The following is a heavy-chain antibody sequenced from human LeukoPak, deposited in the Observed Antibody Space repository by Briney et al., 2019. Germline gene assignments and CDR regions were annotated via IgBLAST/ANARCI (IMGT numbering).Heavy chain of an antibody. CDR2: ISHDGGSK. Sequence: PGRSLRLSCEASGFTFRSYGMHWVRQAPGKGLEWVTSISHDGGSKYSADSVKGRFTISRDNSKNTLSLQMNSLRVEDTAVYYCARGRGWYFDLWGRGTLVTVSS. CDR3: ARGRGWYFDL. CDR1: GFTFRSYG. D-gene: IGHD3-10*01. V-gene: IGHV3-30*03. J-gene: IGHJ2*01.